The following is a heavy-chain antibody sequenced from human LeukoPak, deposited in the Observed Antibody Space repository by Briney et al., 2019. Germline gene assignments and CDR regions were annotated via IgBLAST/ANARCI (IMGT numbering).Heavy chain of an antibody. V-gene: IGHV3-30*02. D-gene: IGHD3-22*01. Sequence: GGSLRLSCAASGFTFSSYGMHWVRQAPGKGLEWVAFIRYDGSNKYYADSVKGRFTISRDNSKNTLYLQMNSLRAGDTAVYYCARDKETYYYDSSGYYGGSFDYWGQGTLVTVSS. CDR2: IRYDGSNK. CDR3: ARDKETYYYDSSGYYGGSFDY. J-gene: IGHJ4*02. CDR1: GFTFSSYG.